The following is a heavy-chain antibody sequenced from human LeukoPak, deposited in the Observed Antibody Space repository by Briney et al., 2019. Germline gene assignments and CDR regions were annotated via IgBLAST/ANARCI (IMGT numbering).Heavy chain of an antibody. Sequence: QSGGSLRLSCAASGFTFNSYGIHWVRQAPGKGLEWVAFIRYDGSSKYYVDSGKGRFTISRDNSKNTLYLQMNSLRAEDTAVYFCAKGSGWEASYFYYYMDVWGKGTTVTISS. J-gene: IGHJ6*03. V-gene: IGHV3-30*02. CDR3: AKGSGWEASYFYYYMDV. CDR2: IRYDGSSK. D-gene: IGHD1-26*01. CDR1: GFTFNSYG.